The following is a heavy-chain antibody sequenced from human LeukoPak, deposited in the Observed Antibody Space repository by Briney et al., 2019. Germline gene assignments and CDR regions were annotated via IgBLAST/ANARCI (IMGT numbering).Heavy chain of an antibody. J-gene: IGHJ6*02. V-gene: IGHV3-74*01. CDR1: GFTFINNW. CDR3: VRQMDV. CDR2: INSDGSST. Sequence: GGSLGLSFAASGFTFINNWMHWVGQAPGKGLVWVSRINSDGSSTNYADSVKGRFTISRDNAKNTLYLQMNSLRAEDTAVYYCVRQMDVWGQGTTVTVSS.